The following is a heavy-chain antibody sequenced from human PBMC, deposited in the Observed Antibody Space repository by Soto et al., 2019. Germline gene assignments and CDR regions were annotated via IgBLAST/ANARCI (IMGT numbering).Heavy chain of an antibody. D-gene: IGHD6-19*01. CDR2: INHSGSA. CDR3: ARGLITGSHYSGGWYYFDS. CDR1: GESFSAYI. V-gene: IGHV4-34*01. Sequence: QVQLQQSGAGLLKPSETLSLTCAVYGESFSAYIWTWIRQTPGKGLQWIGQINHSGSASYNPSLKSRVPISVHSSNSQFPLALSSVTAADTVVYYCARGLITGSHYSGGWYYFDSWGQGTQVTVSS. J-gene: IGHJ4*02.